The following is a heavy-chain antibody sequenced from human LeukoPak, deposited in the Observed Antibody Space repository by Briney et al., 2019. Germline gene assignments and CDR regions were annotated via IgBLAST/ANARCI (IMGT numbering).Heavy chain of an antibody. CDR1: GISLSTSGVG. V-gene: IGHV2-5*01. D-gene: IGHD3-22*01. Sequence: SGPTLVNPTQTLTLTCTFSGISLSTSGVGVGRIRQPPGKALEWLALIYWNDDKRYSPSLKSRLTITKDTSKNQVVLTMTNMDPVDTATYYCAHSEVRGYYYDSSGYYSGGGYYFDYWGQGTLVTVSS. J-gene: IGHJ4*02. CDR3: AHSEVRGYYYDSSGYYSGGGYYFDY. CDR2: IYWNDDK.